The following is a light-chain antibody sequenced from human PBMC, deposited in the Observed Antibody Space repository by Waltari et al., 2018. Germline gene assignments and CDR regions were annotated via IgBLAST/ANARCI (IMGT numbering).Light chain of an antibody. CDR1: QSVTRA. CDR3: QHYLRLPVT. J-gene: IGKJ1*01. Sequence: EIVLTQSPGTLSLSTGESATLSCRTSQSVTRALAWYQQKPGQAPRLLIYGASNRATGIPDRFSGSGSGTDFSLTISSLEPEDFAVYYCQHYLRLPVTFGQGTKVEVK. V-gene: IGKV3-20*01. CDR2: GAS.